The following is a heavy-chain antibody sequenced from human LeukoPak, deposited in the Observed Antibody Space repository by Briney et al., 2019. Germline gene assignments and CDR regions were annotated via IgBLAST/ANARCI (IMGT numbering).Heavy chain of an antibody. D-gene: IGHD4-23*01. CDR2: IYYSGST. CDR1: GGSISSFY. J-gene: IGHJ2*01. V-gene: IGHV4-59*01. CDR3: ARSYGGSSYWYFDL. Sequence: SETLSLTCTVSGGSISSFYWSWIRQPPGKGLEWIGYIYYSGSTNYNPSLKSRLTISVDTSKNQFSLKLTSLTAADTAVYYCARSYGGSSYWYFDLWGRGTLVT.